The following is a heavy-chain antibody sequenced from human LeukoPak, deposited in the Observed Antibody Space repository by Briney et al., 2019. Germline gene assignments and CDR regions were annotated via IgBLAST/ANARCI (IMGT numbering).Heavy chain of an antibody. CDR1: GFTFDDYG. Sequence: PGGSLRLSCAASGFTFDDYGMSWVRQAPGKGLVWVSRINSYGSITTYADSVKGRFTISRDNAKNTLYLQMNSLRAEDTAVYYCAQTYYDFWSGYYATGDYYYYYMDVWSKGTTVTVSS. V-gene: IGHV3-74*01. J-gene: IGHJ6*03. D-gene: IGHD3-3*01. CDR3: AQTYYDFWSGYYATGDYYYYYMDV. CDR2: INSYGSIT.